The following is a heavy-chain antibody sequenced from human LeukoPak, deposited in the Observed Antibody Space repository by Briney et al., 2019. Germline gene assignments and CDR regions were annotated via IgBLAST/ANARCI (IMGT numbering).Heavy chain of an antibody. Sequence: GGSLRLSCAASGFTFSSSWMSWVRQAPGKGLEWVANIQQDGSDKYYVDSVKGRFTISRDNAKNSLYLQMNSPRAEDTAVYYCARDLYRIVVVPHYFDYWGQGTLVTVSS. CDR2: IQQDGSDK. J-gene: IGHJ4*02. CDR1: GFTFSSSW. V-gene: IGHV3-7*01. CDR3: ARDLYRIVVVPHYFDY. D-gene: IGHD3-22*01.